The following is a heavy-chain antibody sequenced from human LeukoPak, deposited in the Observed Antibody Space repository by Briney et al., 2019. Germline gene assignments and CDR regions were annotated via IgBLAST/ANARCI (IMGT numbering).Heavy chain of an antibody. D-gene: IGHD1-26*01. CDR2: IYKVGNT. CDR1: GFTVSNNY. V-gene: IGHV3-66*01. Sequence: GGSLRLSCAASGFTVSNNYMSWVRQAPGKGLEWVAVIYKVGNTFYADFVKGRFTISRDNSKNTLYLQMNSLRAEDTALYYCARGLVVGGTGVWAFDIWGQGAMVTVSS. J-gene: IGHJ3*02. CDR3: ARGLVVGGTGVWAFDI.